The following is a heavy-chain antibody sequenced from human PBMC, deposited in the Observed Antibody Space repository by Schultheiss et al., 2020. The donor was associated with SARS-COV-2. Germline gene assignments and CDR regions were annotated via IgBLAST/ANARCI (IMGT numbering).Heavy chain of an antibody. V-gene: IGHV3-21*01. CDR1: GFTFSSYS. D-gene: IGHD2-2*01. J-gene: IGHJ6*02. CDR3: ARDRNRYCSSTSCRYYYGMDV. CDR2: ISSSSSYI. Sequence: GESLKISCAASGFTFSSYSMNWVRQAPGKGLEWVSSISSSSSYIYYADSVKGRFTISRDNAKNSLYLQMNSLRAEDTAVYYCARDRNRYCSSTSCRYYYGMDVWGQGTTVTVSS.